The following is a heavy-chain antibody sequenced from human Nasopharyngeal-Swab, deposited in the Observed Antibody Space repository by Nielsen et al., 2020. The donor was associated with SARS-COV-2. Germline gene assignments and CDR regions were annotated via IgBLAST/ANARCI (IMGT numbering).Heavy chain of an antibody. CDR1: GFLFNSYW. CDR2: IRQDGSER. Sequence: GGPLRLSCAASGFLFNSYWMTWVRQAPGKGLEWVANIRQDGSERYYVDSVKGRFTISRDNAKKSLWLQMNSLRAEDTAVYYCARDWAASGGGMDVWGQGTTVTVSS. CDR3: ARDWAASGGGMDV. V-gene: IGHV3-7*01. D-gene: IGHD1-26*01. J-gene: IGHJ6*02.